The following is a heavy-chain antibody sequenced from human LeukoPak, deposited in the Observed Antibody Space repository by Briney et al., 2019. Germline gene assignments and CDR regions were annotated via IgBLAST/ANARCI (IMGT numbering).Heavy chain of an antibody. Sequence: ASVKVSCKASGYTFTSYDINWVRQATGQGLEWMGWMNPNSGNTGYAQKFQGRVTMTRNTSISTAYMELSSLRSEDTAVYYCAADVLRYFDWLFWGQGTLVTVSS. J-gene: IGHJ4*02. V-gene: IGHV1-8*01. CDR3: AADVLRYFDWLF. CDR2: MNPNSGNT. CDR1: GYTFTSYD. D-gene: IGHD3-9*01.